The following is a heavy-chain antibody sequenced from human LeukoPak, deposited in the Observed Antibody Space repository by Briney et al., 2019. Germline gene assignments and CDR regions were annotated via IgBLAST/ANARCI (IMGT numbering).Heavy chain of an antibody. D-gene: IGHD3-22*01. CDR1: GGSISSYY. J-gene: IGHJ5*02. CDR3: ARVGSNYDSSGYYKS. V-gene: IGHV4-4*07. CDR2: IYTSGST. Sequence: PSETLSLTCTVSGGSISSYYWSWIRQPAGKGLEWIGRIYTSGSTNYNPSLKSRVTMSVDTSKNQFSLKLSSVTAADTAVYYCARVGSNYDSSGYYKSWGQGTLVTVSS.